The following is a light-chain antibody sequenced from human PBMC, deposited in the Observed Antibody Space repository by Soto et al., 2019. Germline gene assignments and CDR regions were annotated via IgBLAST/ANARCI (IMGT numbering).Light chain of an antibody. Sequence: DIQMTQSPSTLSASVGDRVTITCRASQSISSWLAWYQQQPGKAPKLLIYKASSLESGVPSRFSGSGSGTEFTVTISSLQPDDFATYYGQQYNSYSVTFGPGTKVDIK. J-gene: IGKJ3*01. V-gene: IGKV1-5*03. CDR3: QQYNSYSVT. CDR1: QSISSW. CDR2: KAS.